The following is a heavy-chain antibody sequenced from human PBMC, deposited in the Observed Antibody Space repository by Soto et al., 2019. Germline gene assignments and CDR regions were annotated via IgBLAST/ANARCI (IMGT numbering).Heavy chain of an antibody. CDR2: ISTHGGST. J-gene: IGHJ4*02. CDR1: CFTFCNYW. CDR3: ARHYGSGTYIYFDY. D-gene: IGHD3-10*01. Sequence: GGSLSLSCAASCFTFCNYWVHWVRQAPGKKLEYVSGISTHGGSTYYANSVKGRFTISRDNSRNTLYLQMGSLSAEDMAVYYCARHYGSGTYIYFDYWGQGT. V-gene: IGHV3-64*01.